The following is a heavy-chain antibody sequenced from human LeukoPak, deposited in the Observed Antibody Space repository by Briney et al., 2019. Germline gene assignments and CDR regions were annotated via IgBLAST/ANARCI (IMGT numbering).Heavy chain of an antibody. Sequence: HTGGSLKLSCAASGFTFSGSAMHWVRQASGKGLEWVGRIRSKANSYATAYAASVKGRFTISRDDSKNTAYLRMNSLKTEDTAVYYCTRLDGENERQNWFDPWGQGTLVTVSS. V-gene: IGHV3-73*01. CDR2: IRSKANSYAT. J-gene: IGHJ5*02. CDR3: TRLDGENERQNWFDP. D-gene: IGHD3-10*01. CDR1: GFTFSGSA.